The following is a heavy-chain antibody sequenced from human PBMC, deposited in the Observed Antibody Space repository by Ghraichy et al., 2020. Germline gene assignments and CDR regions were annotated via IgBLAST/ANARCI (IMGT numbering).Heavy chain of an antibody. CDR3: ARDHPPSFNWFDP. Sequence: TLSLTCTVSGGSISSYYWSWIRQPPGKGLEWIGYIYYSGSTNYNPSLKSRVTISVDTSKNQFSLKLSSVTAADTAVYYCARDHPPSFNWFDPWGQGTLVTVSS. CDR2: IYYSGST. V-gene: IGHV4-59*01. J-gene: IGHJ5*02. CDR1: GGSISSYY.